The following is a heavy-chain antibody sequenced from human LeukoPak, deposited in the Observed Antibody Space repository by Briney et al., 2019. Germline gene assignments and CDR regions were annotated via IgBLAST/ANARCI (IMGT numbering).Heavy chain of an antibody. CDR1: GGSISSGGYS. CDR3: ARVRGCSGGSCFPPGYFDY. J-gene: IGHJ4*02. Sequence: SETLSLTCAVSGGSISSGGYSWSWIRQPPGKGLAWIGYIYHSGSTYYNPSLKSRVTISVDRSKNQFSLKLSSVTAADTAVYYCARVRGCSGGSCFPPGYFDYWGQGTLVTVSS. V-gene: IGHV4-30-2*01. D-gene: IGHD2-15*01. CDR2: IYHSGST.